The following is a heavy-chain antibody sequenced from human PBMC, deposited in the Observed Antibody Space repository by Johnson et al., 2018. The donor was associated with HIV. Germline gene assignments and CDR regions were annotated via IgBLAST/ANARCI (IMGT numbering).Heavy chain of an antibody. D-gene: IGHD1-26*01. Sequence: VQLVESGGGVVQPGGSLRLSCAASGFTFDDYGMSWVRQAPGKGLEWVSGINWNGGSTGYADSVKGRFTISRDKAKNSLYLQMNSLRAEDTALYYCASQQWELGSHDAFDIWGQGTMVTVSS. CDR3: ASQQWELGSHDAFDI. V-gene: IGHV3-20*04. J-gene: IGHJ3*02. CDR2: INWNGGST. CDR1: GFTFDDYG.